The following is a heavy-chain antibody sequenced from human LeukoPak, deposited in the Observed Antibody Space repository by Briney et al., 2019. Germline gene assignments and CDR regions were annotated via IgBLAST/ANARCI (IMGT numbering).Heavy chain of an antibody. D-gene: IGHD3-10*01. CDR2: INPNSGGT. Sequence: VASVKVSCKASGYTFTGYYMHWVRQAPGQGLEWMGWINPNSGGTNYAQKFQGRVTMTRDTSISTAYMELSRLRSDDTAVYYCARGRHYGSGNKNAFDIWGQGTMATVSS. CDR1: GYTFTGYY. J-gene: IGHJ3*02. CDR3: ARGRHYGSGNKNAFDI. V-gene: IGHV1-2*02.